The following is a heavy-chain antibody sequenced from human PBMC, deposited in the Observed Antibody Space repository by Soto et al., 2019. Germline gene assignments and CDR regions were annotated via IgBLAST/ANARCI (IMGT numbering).Heavy chain of an antibody. Sequence: DTLPLTCDVYGGSVSGYYWTWLRQPSGKGLEWIGEINHSGSTDYNPALKSRVTMSVDTSKNQFSLRVTSVTAADTAVYYCARARFDSWSHIYYGLDVWGQGTTVTVSS. CDR2: INHSGST. J-gene: IGHJ6*02. CDR3: ARARFDSWSHIYYGLDV. CDR1: GGSVSGYY. V-gene: IGHV4-34*01. D-gene: IGHD3-3*01.